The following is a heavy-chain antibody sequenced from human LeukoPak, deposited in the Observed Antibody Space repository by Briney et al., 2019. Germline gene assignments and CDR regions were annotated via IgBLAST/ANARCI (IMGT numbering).Heavy chain of an antibody. V-gene: IGHV4-59*12. J-gene: IGHJ5*02. CDR3: ARDGVGYYDFWSGYQS. CDR1: GGSISSYY. CDR2: IYHSGST. D-gene: IGHD3-3*01. Sequence: SETLSLTCTVSGGSISSYYWSWIRQPAGKGLEWIGYIYHSGSTYYNPSLKSRVTISVDRSKNQFSLKLSSVTAADTAVYYCARDGVGYYDFWSGYQSWGQGTLVTVSS.